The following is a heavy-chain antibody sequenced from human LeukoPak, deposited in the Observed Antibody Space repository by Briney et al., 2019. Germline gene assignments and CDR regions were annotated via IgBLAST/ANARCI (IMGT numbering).Heavy chain of an antibody. V-gene: IGHV3-21*01. J-gene: IGHJ4*02. Sequence: GGSLRLSCAASGFTFSSYSMNWVRQAPGKGLEWVSSISSSSSYIYYADSVKGRFTISRDNAKNSLYLQMNSLRAEDTAVYYCAIYGDSNFDYWGQGTLVTVSS. D-gene: IGHD4-17*01. CDR2: ISSSSSYI. CDR1: GFTFSSYS. CDR3: AIYGDSNFDY.